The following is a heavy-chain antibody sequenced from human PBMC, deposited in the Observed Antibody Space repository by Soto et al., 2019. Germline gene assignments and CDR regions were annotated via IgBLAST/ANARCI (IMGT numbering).Heavy chain of an antibody. CDR2: IYYSGST. Sequence: QVQLQESGPGLVKPSETLSLTCTVSGGSISSYYWSWIRQPPGKGLEWIGYIYYSGSTNYNPSLKSRVTISVDTSKNQFSLKLSSVTAADTAVYYCARRNLGIAAAALYYYDMDVWGKGTTVTVSS. V-gene: IGHV4-59*08. CDR3: ARRNLGIAAAALYYYDMDV. D-gene: IGHD6-13*01. CDR1: GGSISSYY. J-gene: IGHJ6*03.